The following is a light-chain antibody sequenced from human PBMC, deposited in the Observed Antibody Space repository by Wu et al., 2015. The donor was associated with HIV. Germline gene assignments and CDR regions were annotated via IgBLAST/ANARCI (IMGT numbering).Light chain of an antibody. V-gene: IGKV3-15*01. CDR3: QQYNDWLQLS. CDR2: SAS. CDR1: QSVRSN. J-gene: IGKJ4*01. Sequence: DIVMTRSPDTLPVSPGERATLSCRASQSVRSNLAWYQQRPGQAPRLLIYSASTRATGIPARFSGSGSGTEFTLTISSLQSEDFAVYYCQQYNDWLQLSFGGGTKVEIK.